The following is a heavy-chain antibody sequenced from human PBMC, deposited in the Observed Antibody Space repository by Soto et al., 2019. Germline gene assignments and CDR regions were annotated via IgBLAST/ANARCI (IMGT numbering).Heavy chain of an antibody. Sequence: QVQLVESGGGVVQPGRSLRLSCAASGFTFSSYAMHWVRQAPGKGLEWVAVISYDGSNKYYADSVKGRFTISRDNSKNTLYLQMNSMRAEDTAVYYCARDGVTVGYCISTSCLSYGMDVWGQGTTVTVSS. V-gene: IGHV3-30-3*01. CDR2: ISYDGSNK. J-gene: IGHJ6*02. D-gene: IGHD2-2*01. CDR1: GFTFSSYA. CDR3: ARDGVTVGYCISTSCLSYGMDV.